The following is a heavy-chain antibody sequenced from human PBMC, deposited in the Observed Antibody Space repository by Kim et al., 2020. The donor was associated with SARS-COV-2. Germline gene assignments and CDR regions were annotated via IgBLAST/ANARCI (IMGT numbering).Heavy chain of an antibody. V-gene: IGHV3-23*01. CDR2: IGGSGDYI. CDR1: GFTFSSHA. D-gene: IGHD3-22*01. Sequence: GGSLRLSCTVSGFTFSSHAISWVRQAPGKGLQWVSAIGGSGDYIYYSDSVKGRFTISRDNSRNMLFLQMNSLGAEDTGLYFCARGPQYSFYTNGYFYHWG. CDR3: ARGPQYSFYTNGYFYH. J-gene: IGHJ1*01.